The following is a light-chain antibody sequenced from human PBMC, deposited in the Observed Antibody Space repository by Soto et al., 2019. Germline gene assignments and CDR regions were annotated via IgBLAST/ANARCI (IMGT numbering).Light chain of an antibody. CDR3: MQALQTRT. CDR1: QSLLHSNGYNY. V-gene: IGKV2-28*01. J-gene: IGKJ4*01. Sequence: DIVMTQSPLSLPVTPGEPASISCRSSQSLLHSNGYNYLDWYLQKPGQSPQLLIYLGSNRSSGVPDRFSGSGSGTDFTLKISRVEAEDVGVYYCMQALQTRTFGGGTKEEIK. CDR2: LGS.